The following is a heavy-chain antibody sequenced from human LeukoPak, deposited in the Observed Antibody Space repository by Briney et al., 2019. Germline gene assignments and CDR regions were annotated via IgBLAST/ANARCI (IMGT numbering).Heavy chain of an antibody. CDR1: GFTFSSYS. CDR2: ISSSSSYI. CDR3: ARDASDFWSGYQTDTYFDY. V-gene: IGHV3-21*01. D-gene: IGHD3-3*01. Sequence: MPGGSLRLSCAASGFTFSSYSMNWVRQAPGKGLEWVSSISSSSSYIYYADSVKGRFTISRDNAKNSLYQQMNSLRAEDTAVYYCARDASDFWSGYQTDTYFDYWGQGTLVTVSS. J-gene: IGHJ4*02.